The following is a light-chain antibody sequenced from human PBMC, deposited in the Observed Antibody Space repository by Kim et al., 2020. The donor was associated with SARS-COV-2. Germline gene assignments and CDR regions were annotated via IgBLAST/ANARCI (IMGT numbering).Light chain of an antibody. V-gene: IGKV1-27*01. Sequence: DIQMTQSPSSLSASVGDRVTLTCRASQGISYYLAWFQQKPGKVPKLLIYGASTLQSGVPSRFRGSGSGTDFTLTISSLQPEDVATYYCQKYNSAPKTFGQGTKVDIK. CDR2: GAS. CDR1: QGISYY. J-gene: IGKJ1*01. CDR3: QKYNSAPKT.